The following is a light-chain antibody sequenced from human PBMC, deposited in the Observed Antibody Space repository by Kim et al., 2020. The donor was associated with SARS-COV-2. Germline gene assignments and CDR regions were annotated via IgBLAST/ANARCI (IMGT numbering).Light chain of an antibody. J-gene: IGLJ3*02. CDR1: SSDVGRYDY. Sequence: GQSFTTSCTGTSSDVGRYDYVSWYQQHPDKAPKLMIYDVFKRPSGVSVRFSGSKSDNTASLTISGLQAEDEADYYCSSHTSSNTWVFGGGTQLTVL. CDR2: DVF. CDR3: SSHTSSNTWV. V-gene: IGLV2-14*03.